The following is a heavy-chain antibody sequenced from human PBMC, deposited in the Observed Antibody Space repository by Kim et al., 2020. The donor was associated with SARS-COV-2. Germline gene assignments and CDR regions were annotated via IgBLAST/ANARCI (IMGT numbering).Heavy chain of an antibody. V-gene: IGHV3-15*01. CDR1: GFTFSNAW. CDR2: IKSKTDGGTT. D-gene: IGHD3-22*01. J-gene: IGHJ4*02. CDR3: TTAPPGVIVVVPFDY. Sequence: GGSLRLSCAASGFTFSNAWMSWVRQAPWKGLEWVGRIKSKTDGGTTDYAAPVKGRFTISRDDSKNTLYLQMNSLKTEDTAVYYCTTAPPGVIVVVPFDYWGQGTLVTVSS.